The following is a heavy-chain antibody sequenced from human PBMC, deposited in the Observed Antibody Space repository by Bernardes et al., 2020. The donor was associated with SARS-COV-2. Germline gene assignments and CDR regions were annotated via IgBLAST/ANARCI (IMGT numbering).Heavy chain of an antibody. CDR2: MSPKIGNQ. CDR3: ARGGRPGSGNYRDWFDS. CDR1: GYTFTSHD. V-gene: IGHV1-8*01. J-gene: IGHJ5*01. D-gene: IGHD3-10*01. Sequence: ASVKVSCKASGYTFTSHDINWVRQAPGQGLEWMGWMSPKIGNQGYAQKFQGRVTMTTNTSGSTAYMELTDLRSEDTAVYYCARGGRPGSGNYRDWFDSWGQGTLVTVSS.